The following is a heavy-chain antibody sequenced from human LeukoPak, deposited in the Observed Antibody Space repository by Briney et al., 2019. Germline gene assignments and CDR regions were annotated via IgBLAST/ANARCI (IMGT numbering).Heavy chain of an antibody. D-gene: IGHD4-23*01. CDR1: GYTFTGYY. J-gene: IGHJ4*02. V-gene: IGHV1-2*02. Sequence: GASVKVSCKASGYTFTGYYMHWVRQAPGQGLEWMGWINPNTGGTNYAQKFQGRVTMTRDTSISTAYMELSRLRSDDTAVYYCAADNSGGITLDYWGQGTLVTVSS. CDR3: AADNSGGITLDY. CDR2: INPNTGGT.